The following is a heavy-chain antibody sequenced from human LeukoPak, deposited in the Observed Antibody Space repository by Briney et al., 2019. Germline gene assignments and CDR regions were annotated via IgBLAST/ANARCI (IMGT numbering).Heavy chain of an antibody. CDR1: GFTFSDWF. V-gene: IGHV3-11*01. CDR3: ARGHFGLDV. CDR2: ISNSGNTI. J-gene: IGHJ6*02. Sequence: GGSLRLSCAASGFTFSDWFVSWIRQAPGTGLEWVSYISNSGNTIYYADSVKGRFTISRDNAKKTVNLQMNSLRAEDAAIYYCARGHFGLDVWGQGTTVTVSS.